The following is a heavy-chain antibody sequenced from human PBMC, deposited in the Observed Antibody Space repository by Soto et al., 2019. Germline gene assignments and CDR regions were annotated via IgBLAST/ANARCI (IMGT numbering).Heavy chain of an antibody. CDR1: GFTFSSYA. V-gene: IGHV3-30-3*01. Sequence: GGSLRLSCAASGFTFSSYAMHWVRQAPGKGLEWVAVISYDGSNKYYADSVKGRFTISRDNSKNTLYLQMNSLRAEDTAVYYCARDAMPFYGDYYYYYYGMDVWGQGTTVTVSS. D-gene: IGHD4-17*01. CDR2: ISYDGSNK. J-gene: IGHJ6*02. CDR3: ARDAMPFYGDYYYYYYGMDV.